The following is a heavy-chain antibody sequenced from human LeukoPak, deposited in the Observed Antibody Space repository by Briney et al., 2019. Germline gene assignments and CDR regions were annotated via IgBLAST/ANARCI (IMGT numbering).Heavy chain of an antibody. V-gene: IGHV1-2*02. CDR2: INPNSGGT. CDR3: ARGRRIQLWLTTERSYYMDV. D-gene: IGHD5-18*01. CDR1: GYTFTGYY. J-gene: IGHJ6*03. Sequence: ASVKVSCKASGYTFTGYYMHWVRQAPGQGLEWMGWINPNSGGTNYAQKFQGRVTMTRDTSISTAYMELSSLRSEDTAVYYCARGRRIQLWLTTERSYYMDVWGKGTTVTISS.